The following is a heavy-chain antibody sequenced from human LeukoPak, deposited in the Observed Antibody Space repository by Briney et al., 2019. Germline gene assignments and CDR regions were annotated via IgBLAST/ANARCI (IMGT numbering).Heavy chain of an antibody. CDR1: GFSFSSRN. CDR2: ISASTSSI. D-gene: IGHD3-22*01. J-gene: IGHJ4*02. V-gene: IGHV3-48*04. CDR3: AASSGSGNYAYYFDY. Sequence: GGSLRLSCAASGFSFSSRNMNWVRQAPGKGLEWVSYISASTSSIYYADSVKSRFTISRDIGKNSLYLQMNSLRAEDTAVYYCAASSGSGNYAYYFDYWGQGTLVTVSS.